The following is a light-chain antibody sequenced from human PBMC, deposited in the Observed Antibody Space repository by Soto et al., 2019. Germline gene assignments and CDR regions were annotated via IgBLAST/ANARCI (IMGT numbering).Light chain of an antibody. CDR3: SSYRSSSTLSV. J-gene: IGLJ1*01. CDR2: DVT. CDR1: SSDVGDYNY. V-gene: IGLV2-14*01. Sequence: QYALTQPASVSGSPGQSITISCTGTSSDVGDYNYVSWYQQHPGKAPKLMIYDVTNRPSGVSNRFSGSKSGNTASLTISGLQAEDEADYYCSSYRSSSTLSVFGTGTKLTVL.